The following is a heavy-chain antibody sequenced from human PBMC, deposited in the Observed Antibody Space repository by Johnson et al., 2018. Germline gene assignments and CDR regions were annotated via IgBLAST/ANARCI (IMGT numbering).Heavy chain of an antibody. D-gene: IGHD1-26*01. CDR3: TNNPPPVGATPGDAFDI. Sequence: VQLVESGGGVVQPGRSLRLSCAASGFTFSSYGMHWVRQAPGKGLEWVAVISYDGSNQYYADSVKGRFTISRDNSKNQLYLQMDSQRAEDTAVYYCTNNPPPVGATPGDAFDIWGQGTMVTVSS. V-gene: IGHV3-30*18. CDR1: GFTFSSYG. J-gene: IGHJ3*02. CDR2: ISYDGSNQ.